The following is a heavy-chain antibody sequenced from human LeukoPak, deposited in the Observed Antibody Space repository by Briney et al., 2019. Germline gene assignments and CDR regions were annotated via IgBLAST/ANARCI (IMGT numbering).Heavy chain of an antibody. V-gene: IGHV4-30-4*01. CDR3: ARNQEMATGTWDY. D-gene: IGHD5-24*01. CDR1: GGSINSGNYY. CDR2: IYYSGST. Sequence: SETLSLTCTVSGGSINSGNYYWSWIRQPPGKGLEWIGYIYYSGSTYYNPSLESRVTISIDTSKNQFSLKLTSVTAADTAVYFCARNQEMATGTWDYWGQGTLVTVSS. J-gene: IGHJ4*02.